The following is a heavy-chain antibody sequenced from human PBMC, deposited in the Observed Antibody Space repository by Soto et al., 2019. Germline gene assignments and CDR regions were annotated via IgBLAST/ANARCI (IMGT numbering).Heavy chain of an antibody. Sequence: PGGSLRLSCAASGFTFGNHLMHWVRQAPGKGLEWVSRVISDGNTIDYADSVKGRFTVSRDNAKSTLYLQMNSLRAEDTAVYYCATAEVDHWGPGTLVTVSS. CDR3: ATAEVDH. CDR1: GFTFGNHL. V-gene: IGHV3-74*01. J-gene: IGHJ5*02. CDR2: VISDGNTI.